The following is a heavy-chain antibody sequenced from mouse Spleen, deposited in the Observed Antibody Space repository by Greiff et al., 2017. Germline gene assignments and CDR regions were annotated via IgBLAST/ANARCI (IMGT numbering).Heavy chain of an antibody. CDR2: ISSGGGNT. CDR3: ARHKGYYSYDVDY. V-gene: IGHV5-9*04. J-gene: IGHJ2*01. CDR1: GFTFSSYT. Sequence: EVKVVESGGGLVKPGGSLKLSCAASGFTFSSYTMSWVRQTPAKRLEWVATISSGGGNTYYPDSVKGRFTISRDNARNTLYLQMSSLRSEDTAMYYCARHKGYYSYDVDYWGQGTTLTVSS. D-gene: IGHD2-12*01.